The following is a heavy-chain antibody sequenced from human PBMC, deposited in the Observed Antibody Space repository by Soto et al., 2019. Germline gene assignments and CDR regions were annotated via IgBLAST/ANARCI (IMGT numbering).Heavy chain of an antibody. CDR2: IYYSGST. CDR3: ASFKVGSGYYLGDPSFFDY. V-gene: IGHV4-31*03. CDR1: GGSISSGGYY. D-gene: IGHD3-3*01. Sequence: PSETLSLTCTVSGGSISSGGYYWSWIRQHPGKGLEWIGYIYYSGSTYYNPSLKSRVTISVDTSKNQFSLKLSSVTAADTAVYYCASFKVGSGYYLGDPSFFDYWGQGALVTVSS. J-gene: IGHJ4*02.